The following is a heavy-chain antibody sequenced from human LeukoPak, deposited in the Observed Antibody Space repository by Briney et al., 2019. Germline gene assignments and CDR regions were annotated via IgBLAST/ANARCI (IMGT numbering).Heavy chain of an antibody. J-gene: IGHJ3*01. V-gene: IGHV3-23*01. D-gene: IGHD1-7*01. CDR2: QTSNSDHT. CDR1: GFAFSAYA. Sequence: GGSLRLPCTGSGFAFSAYAMTWVRQVPGKGLGWVSSQTSNSDHTSYADSVRGRFTMSRDNSKNSLYLQMNNLRAEDTATYYCGRDPNGNYIGAFEFWGQGTFVTVSS. CDR3: GRDPNGNYIGAFEF.